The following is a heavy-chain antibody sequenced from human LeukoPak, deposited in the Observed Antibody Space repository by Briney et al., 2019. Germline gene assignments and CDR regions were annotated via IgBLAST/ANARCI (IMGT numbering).Heavy chain of an antibody. V-gene: IGHV3-73*01. CDR2: IRSKANSYAT. CDR3: TRLGSWYDFDY. D-gene: IGHD6-13*01. Sequence: GGSLRLSCAASGFTFSGSAMHWVRQASGKGLGWVGRIRSKANSYATAYAASVKGRFTISRDDSKNTAYLQMNSLKTEDTAVYYCTRLGSWYDFDYWGQGTLVTVSS. J-gene: IGHJ4*02. CDR1: GFTFSGSA.